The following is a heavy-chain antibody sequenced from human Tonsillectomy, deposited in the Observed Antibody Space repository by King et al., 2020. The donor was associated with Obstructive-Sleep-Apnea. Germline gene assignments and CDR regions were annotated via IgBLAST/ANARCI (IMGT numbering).Heavy chain of an antibody. CDR3: ARDFIFAFDF. CDR1: GFTFSTYN. V-gene: IGHV3-48*01. J-gene: IGHJ4*02. D-gene: IGHD3-3*02. CDR2: ISGSARPI. Sequence: VQLVESGGGLVQPGGSLSLSCTASGFTFSTYNMNWVRQAPGKGLEWLAYISGSARPIDYADSVKGRFTISRDNAKNSLYLQMNSLRAEDTAVYYCARDFIFAFDFWGQGTLVTVSS.